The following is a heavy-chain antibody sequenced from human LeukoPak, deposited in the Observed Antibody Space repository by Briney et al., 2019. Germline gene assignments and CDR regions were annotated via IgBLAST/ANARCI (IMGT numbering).Heavy chain of an antibody. V-gene: IGHV3-21*01. CDR1: GFTFSSYG. CDR2: ISSSSSYI. D-gene: IGHD4-11*01. Sequence: GRSLRLSCAASGFTFSSYGMHWVRQAQGKGLEWVSSISSSSSYIYYADSVKGRFTISRDNAKNSLYLQMNSLRAEDTAVYYCAGPSTVTTEDGMDVWGQGTTVTVSS. J-gene: IGHJ6*02. CDR3: AGPSTVTTEDGMDV.